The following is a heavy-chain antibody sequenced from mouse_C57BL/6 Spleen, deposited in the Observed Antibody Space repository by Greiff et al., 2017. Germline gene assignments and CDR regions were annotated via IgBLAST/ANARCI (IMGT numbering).Heavy chain of an antibody. CDR1: GYTFTEYT. Sequence: QVQLQQSGAELVKPGASVKLSCKASGYTFTEYTIHWVKQRSGQGLEWIGWFYPGGGSIKYNEKFKDKATLTADKSSSTVYMELSSLTSEDSAVYFGASHGPYYYGSSYPPFDYWGQGTTLTVSS. CDR2: FYPGGGSI. D-gene: IGHD1-1*01. V-gene: IGHV1-62-2*01. J-gene: IGHJ2*01. CDR3: ASHGPYYYGSSYPPFDY.